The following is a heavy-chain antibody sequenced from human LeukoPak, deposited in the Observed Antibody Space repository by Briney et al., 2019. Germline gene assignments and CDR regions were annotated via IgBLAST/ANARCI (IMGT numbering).Heavy chain of an antibody. CDR2: ISGSGGST. CDR1: GFTFSYYA. J-gene: IGHJ4*02. D-gene: IGHD5-18*01. CDR3: ATPGGTAMVFDFDY. Sequence: GGSLRLSCAASGFTFSYYAMSWVRQAPGKGLEWVSAISGSGGSTYYADSVKGRFTISRDNSKNTLYLQMNSLRAEDTAVYYCATPGGTAMVFDFDYWGQGTLVTVSS. V-gene: IGHV3-23*01.